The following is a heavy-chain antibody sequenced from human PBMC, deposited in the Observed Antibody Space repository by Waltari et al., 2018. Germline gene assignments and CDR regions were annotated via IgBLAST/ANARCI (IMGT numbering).Heavy chain of an antibody. D-gene: IGHD2-15*01. V-gene: IGHV3-23*01. Sequence: EVQLLESGGALVQPGGSLRLSCAASGFTFSNYDMSWVRQAPGTGVGWVSTVISSGDITYYADSVEGRFTISRDNFKKMLYLQMTSLRAGDTALYYCAKDGEDGPDYGLDVWGRGTTVTVSS. CDR2: VISSGDIT. CDR3: AKDGEDGPDYGLDV. CDR1: GFTFSNYD. J-gene: IGHJ6*02.